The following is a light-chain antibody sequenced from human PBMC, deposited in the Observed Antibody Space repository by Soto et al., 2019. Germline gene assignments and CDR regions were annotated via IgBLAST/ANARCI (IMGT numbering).Light chain of an antibody. V-gene: IGKV3-15*01. CDR2: GAS. CDR3: QQYNTWPPIT. CDR1: QSVSSN. J-gene: IGKJ5*01. Sequence: EIVMTQSPATLSVSPWERATLSCMASQSVSSNLAWYQQKPGQAPRLLIYGASIRATGIPARFSGSGSWTEFTLTISSLQSEDFAVYYCQQYNTWPPITFGQGTRLEI.